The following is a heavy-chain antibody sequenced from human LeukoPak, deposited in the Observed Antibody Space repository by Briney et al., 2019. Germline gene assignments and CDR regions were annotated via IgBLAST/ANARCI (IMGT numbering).Heavy chain of an antibody. CDR2: IYYSGST. Sequence: SETLSLTCTVSGGSLSSSGYYWGWIRQPPGKGLEWIASIYYSGSTYYNPSLKSRVTISVDTSKNQFSLKLTSVTAADTAVYYCARQYYDSSGYYPWYFDYWGQGTLVTVSS. CDR1: GGSLSSSGYY. D-gene: IGHD3-22*01. J-gene: IGHJ4*02. V-gene: IGHV4-39*01. CDR3: ARQYYDSSGYYPWYFDY.